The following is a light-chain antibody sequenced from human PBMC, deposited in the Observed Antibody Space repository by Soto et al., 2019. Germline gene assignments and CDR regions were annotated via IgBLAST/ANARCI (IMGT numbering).Light chain of an antibody. J-gene: IGKJ5*01. CDR1: RSVGSNY. V-gene: IGKV3-11*01. CDR2: DTS. Sequence: VLTQSPGTLSLSPGERATLSCRASRSVGSNYLAWYQQRPGQPPRLLIYDTSNRATGIPARFSGSGSGTDFTLTISGLEPADLGVYYCQQRHNWPITFGQGTRLDIK. CDR3: QQRHNWPIT.